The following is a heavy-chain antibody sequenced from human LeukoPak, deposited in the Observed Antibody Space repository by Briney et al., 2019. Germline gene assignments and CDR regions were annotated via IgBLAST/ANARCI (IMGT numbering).Heavy chain of an antibody. J-gene: IGHJ4*02. V-gene: IGHV3-74*01. CDR2: INSDGTST. D-gene: IGHD5-12*01. CDR3: ARNENSGWGYFDY. Sequence: GGSLRLSCAASGFTFSSYWMHWVRQVPGKGLVWVSRINSDGTSTTYADSVKGRFTISRDNAKNTLYLQMNSLRAEDTAVYYCARNENSGWGYFDYWGQGTLVTVSS. CDR1: GFTFSSYW.